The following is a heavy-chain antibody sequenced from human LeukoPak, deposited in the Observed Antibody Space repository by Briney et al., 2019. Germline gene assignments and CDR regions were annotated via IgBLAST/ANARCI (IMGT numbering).Heavy chain of an antibody. J-gene: IGHJ6*03. D-gene: IGHD2-15*01. V-gene: IGHV3-48*01. CDR1: GFTFSSYA. CDR3: ARVAGYCSGGSCYYTDYYYMDV. CDR2: VSSSSSDI. Sequence: GGSLRLSCAASGFTFSSYAMSWVRQAPGKGLEWVSYVSSSSSDIYYADSVKGRYTISRDNAKNSLYLQMNSLRAEDTAVYYCARVAGYCSGGSCYYTDYYYMDVWGKGTTVTVSS.